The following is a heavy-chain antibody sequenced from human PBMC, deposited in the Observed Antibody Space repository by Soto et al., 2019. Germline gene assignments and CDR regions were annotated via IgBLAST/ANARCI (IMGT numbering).Heavy chain of an antibody. Sequence: QITLKESGPTLVKPTQTLTLTCTFSGFSLTTRGVGVGWIRQPPGKALESLALIYWDLDKRCSPSLQSRLSITKDTSKNPVVLTMTNVDPVDTATYYCAHIPNYYQYDWFDPWGQGTLVSVSS. J-gene: IGHJ5*02. V-gene: IGHV2-5*02. D-gene: IGHD3-16*01. CDR3: AHIPNYYQYDWFDP. CDR2: IYWDLDK. CDR1: GFSLTTRGVG.